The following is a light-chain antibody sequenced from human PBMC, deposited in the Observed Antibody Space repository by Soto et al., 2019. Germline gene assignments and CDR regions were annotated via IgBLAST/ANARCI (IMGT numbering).Light chain of an antibody. Sequence: QAVVTQEPSFSVSPGRTVTLNCGLSSGSVSTSYYPSWYQQTPGQAPRTLIYSTNTRSSGVPDRFSGSILGNKAALTITRAQADDESDYYCVLYMGSGISVFGGGTKLTVL. CDR3: VLYMGSGISV. J-gene: IGLJ2*01. CDR1: SGSVSTSYY. V-gene: IGLV8-61*01. CDR2: STN.